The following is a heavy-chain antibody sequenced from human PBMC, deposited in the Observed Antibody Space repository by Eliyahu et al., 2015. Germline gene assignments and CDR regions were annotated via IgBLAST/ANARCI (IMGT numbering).Heavy chain of an antibody. Sequence: QVQLVESGGGVVQPGRSXXLXCXASGFXXRSXAXHWVRQAPGKGLEWVAVISYDGSNKYYADSVKGRFTISRDNSKNTLYLQMNSLRAEDTAVYYCARDQEEWAPLGFLNGMDVWGQGTTVTVSS. CDR2: ISYDGSNK. D-gene: IGHD3-3*01. V-gene: IGHV3-30-3*01. CDR1: GFXXRSXA. CDR3: ARDQEEWAPLGFLNGMDV. J-gene: IGHJ6*02.